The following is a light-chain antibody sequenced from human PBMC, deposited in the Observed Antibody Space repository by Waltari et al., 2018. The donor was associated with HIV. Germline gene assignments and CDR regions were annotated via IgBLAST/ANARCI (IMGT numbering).Light chain of an antibody. CDR1: DSDIGHNY. CDR2: ENN. Sequence: SVLTQPPSLSAAPGQKVTISCYGSDSDIGHNYVSWYQQLPETAPKLLIHENNKRPSGIPDQFSGSKSGTSATLAITGLQTGDEADYFCGTWDSNLSVVLFGGGTKLTVL. CDR3: GTWDSNLSVVL. V-gene: IGLV1-51*01. J-gene: IGLJ2*01.